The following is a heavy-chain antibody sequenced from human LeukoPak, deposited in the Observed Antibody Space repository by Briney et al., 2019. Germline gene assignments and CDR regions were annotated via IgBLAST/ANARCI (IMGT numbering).Heavy chain of an antibody. V-gene: IGHV3-64D*09. Sequence: GGPLRLSCSASGFTFSSSAMHWVRQAPGKGLDYLSAISSNGGSTYYADSVRGRFTISRDNSKNTLYLQLSSLRAEDTAVYYCVVLRLGYCGGGSCSTTDHWGQGTLVTVST. D-gene: IGHD2-15*01. CDR3: VVLRLGYCGGGSCSTTDH. CDR2: ISSNGGST. J-gene: IGHJ4*02. CDR1: GFTFSSSA.